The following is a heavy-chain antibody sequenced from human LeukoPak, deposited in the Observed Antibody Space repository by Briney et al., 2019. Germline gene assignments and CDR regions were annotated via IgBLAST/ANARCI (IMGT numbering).Heavy chain of an antibody. J-gene: IGHJ4*02. CDR1: GGTFSDYG. V-gene: IGHV1-69*01. CDR3: ARDLRNYTFWSGYRYFDY. D-gene: IGHD3-3*01. Sequence: SVKVSCKVSGGTFSDYGVIWVRQAPGQGLEWVGGIVPIYGTADYTHKFQGRVTISADDSTSTAYMELSSLRSDDTAAYFCARDLRNYTFWSGYRYFDYWGQGTLVTVSS. CDR2: IVPIYGTA.